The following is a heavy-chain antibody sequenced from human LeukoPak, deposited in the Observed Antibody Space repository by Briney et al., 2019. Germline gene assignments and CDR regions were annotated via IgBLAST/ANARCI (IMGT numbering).Heavy chain of an antibody. V-gene: IGHV4-61*02. Sequence: KPSETLSLTCAVSGGPIISTNYYWGWIRQPAGKGLEWIGRIYTSGSTNYNPSLKSRVTISVDTSKNQFSLKLSSVTAADTAVYYCAREHHSSSWGWYFDLWGRGTLVTVSS. CDR2: IYTSGST. J-gene: IGHJ2*01. CDR1: GGPIISTNYY. D-gene: IGHD6-13*01. CDR3: AREHHSSSWGWYFDL.